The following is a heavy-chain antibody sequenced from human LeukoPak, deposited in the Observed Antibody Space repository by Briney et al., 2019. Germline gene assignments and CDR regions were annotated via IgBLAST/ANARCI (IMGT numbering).Heavy chain of an antibody. V-gene: IGHV4-59*12. Sequence: SETLSLTCTVSGGSISSYYWSWIRQPPGKGLEWIGYPYSSGSTNYSPSLKSRVTISVDTSKNQFSLKLSSVTAADTAVYYCARFLFDYWGQGTLVTVSS. J-gene: IGHJ4*02. D-gene: IGHD2/OR15-2a*01. CDR1: GGSISSYY. CDR2: PYSSGST. CDR3: ARFLFDY.